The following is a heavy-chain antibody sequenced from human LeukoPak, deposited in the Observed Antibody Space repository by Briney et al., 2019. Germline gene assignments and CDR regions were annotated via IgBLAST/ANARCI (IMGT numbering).Heavy chain of an antibody. CDR1: GFTFSNYD. CDR2: ISNSGRST. D-gene: IGHD6-25*01. J-gene: IGHJ4*02. Sequence: GGSLRLSCVASGFTFSNYDLYWVRQAPGKGLEWVSSISNSGRSTYYADPVKGRFTISRDNSKKTLYLQMNSLRAEDTAIYYCANPGYARHSSGLYPIHYWGQAPLVTLSS. CDR3: ANPGYARHSSGLYPIHY. V-gene: IGHV3-23*01.